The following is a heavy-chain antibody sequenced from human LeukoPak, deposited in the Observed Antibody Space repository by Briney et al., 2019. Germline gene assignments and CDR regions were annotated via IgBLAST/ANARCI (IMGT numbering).Heavy chain of an antibody. CDR3: AKDYYTVVTLFDY. CDR2: ISYDGSNK. D-gene: IGHD4-23*01. J-gene: IGHJ4*02. V-gene: IGHV3-30*18. CDR1: GFTFSSYG. Sequence: GGSLRLSCAASGFTFSSYGMHWVRQAPGKGLEWVAVISYDGSNKYYADSVKGRFTISRDNSKNTLYLQMSSLRAEDTAVYYCAKDYYTVVTLFDYWGQGTLVTVSS.